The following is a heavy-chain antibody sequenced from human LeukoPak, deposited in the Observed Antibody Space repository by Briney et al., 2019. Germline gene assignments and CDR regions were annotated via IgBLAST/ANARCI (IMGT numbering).Heavy chain of an antibody. CDR1: GGSISSYY. CDR3: ARDQYCGSTRCYADAFDL. Sequence: SETLSLTCTVSGGSISSYYWSWIRQPPGKGLEWIGYIYYSGSTNYNPSLKSRVTISVDTSKNQFSLKLSSVTAADTAVYYCARDQYCGSTRCYADAFDLWGQGTLVTVSS. J-gene: IGHJ3*01. V-gene: IGHV4-59*01. D-gene: IGHD2-2*01. CDR2: IYYSGST.